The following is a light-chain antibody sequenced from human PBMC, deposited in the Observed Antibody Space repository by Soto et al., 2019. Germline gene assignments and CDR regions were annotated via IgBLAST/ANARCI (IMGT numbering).Light chain of an antibody. V-gene: IGLV1-44*01. CDR3: AAWDGTLDGYV. CDR1: SSNLGDNT. Sequence: QSVLTQPPSASGTPGQRVTISCSTSSSNLGDNTVNWYQHVPGTAPKLLIYRYDQRPSGVPDRFSGSRSGTSASLAISGLQSEDEADYYCAAWDGTLDGYVFGTGTKVTVL. CDR2: RYD. J-gene: IGLJ1*01.